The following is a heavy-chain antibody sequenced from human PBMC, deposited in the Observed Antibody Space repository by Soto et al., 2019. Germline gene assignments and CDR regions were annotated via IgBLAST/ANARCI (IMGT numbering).Heavy chain of an antibody. V-gene: IGHV3-9*02. CDR2: IHWNNGAT. D-gene: IGHD3-16*01. J-gene: IGHJ6*02. CDR1: AFSSHHHA. CDR3: TEDILPGGADV. Sequence: PGGSLRLSCVASAFSSHHHAIHWVRQGPGKGLEWVSGIHWNNGATGYADSVKGRFTIFKDNAKNSVYLQMNSLRTDDTAFYYCTEDILPGGADVWGQGTTVTVSS.